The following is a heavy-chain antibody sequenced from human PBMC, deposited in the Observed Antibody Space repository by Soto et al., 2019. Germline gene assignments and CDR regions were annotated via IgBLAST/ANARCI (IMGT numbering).Heavy chain of an antibody. CDR2: ISYDGSNK. Sequence: QVQLVESGGGVVQPGRSLRLSCAASGFTFRSYAMHWVRQAPGKGLEWVAVISYDGSNKYYADSVKGRFTISRDNSKNTVYLQMNSLRAEDTAGYYCAGSVGMRLGELSFGYWGQGTLVTVSS. CDR3: AGSVGMRLGELSFGY. V-gene: IGHV3-30-3*01. J-gene: IGHJ4*02. D-gene: IGHD3-16*02. CDR1: GFTFRSYA.